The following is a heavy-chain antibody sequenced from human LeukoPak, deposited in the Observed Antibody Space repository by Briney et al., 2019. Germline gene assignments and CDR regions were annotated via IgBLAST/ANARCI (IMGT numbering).Heavy chain of an antibody. CDR3: ARESVAAYFDY. D-gene: IGHD6-19*01. J-gene: IGHJ4*02. V-gene: IGHV3-23*01. CDR1: GFTFSSYA. Sequence: GGSLRLSCAASGFTFSSYAMSWVRQAPGKGLELVSVISVGGGGTTYADSVKGRFTISRDNSKNTLYLQMNSLRAEDTAVYYCARESVAAYFDYWGQGTLVTVSS. CDR2: ISVGGGGT.